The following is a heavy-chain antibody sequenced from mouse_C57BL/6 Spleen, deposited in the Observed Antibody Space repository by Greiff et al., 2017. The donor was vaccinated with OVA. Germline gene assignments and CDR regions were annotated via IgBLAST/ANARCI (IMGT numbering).Heavy chain of an antibody. CDR1: GYTFTSYW. Sequence: QVQLQQSGAELVRPGTSVKLSCKASGYTFTSYWMHWVKQRPGQGLEWIGVIDPSDSYTNYNQKFKGKATLTVDTSSSTAYMQLSSLTSEDSAVYYCARVNWDRYFDVWGTGTTVTVSS. V-gene: IGHV1-59*01. D-gene: IGHD4-1*01. J-gene: IGHJ1*03. CDR3: ARVNWDRYFDV. CDR2: IDPSDSYT.